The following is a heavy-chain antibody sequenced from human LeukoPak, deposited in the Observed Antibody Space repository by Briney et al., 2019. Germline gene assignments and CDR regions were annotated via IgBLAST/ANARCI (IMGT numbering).Heavy chain of an antibody. CDR1: GFTFSSYG. V-gene: IGHV3-33*01. CDR2: IWSDGSSK. Sequence: GRSLRLSCAASGFTFSSYGMDWVRQAPGKGLEWVAVIWSDGSSKYYADSVKGRFTISRDNSKNTVCLQMNSLRAEDTAVYYCAGGQGWLVEYWGQGTLVTVSS. D-gene: IGHD6-19*01. CDR3: AGGQGWLVEY. J-gene: IGHJ4*02.